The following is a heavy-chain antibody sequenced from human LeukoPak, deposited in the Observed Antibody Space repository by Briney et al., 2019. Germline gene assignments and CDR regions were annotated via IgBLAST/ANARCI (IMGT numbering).Heavy chain of an antibody. J-gene: IGHJ4*02. CDR2: IYSGGST. CDR1: GFTVSSNY. CDR3: ASSTVGAPNY. Sequence: PGGSLRLSCAASGFTVSSNYMSWVRQAPGKGPEWVSVIYSGGSTYYADSVKGRFTISRDNSKNTLYLQMNSLRAEDTAVYYCASSTVGAPNYWGQGTLVTVSS. D-gene: IGHD1-26*01. V-gene: IGHV3-53*01.